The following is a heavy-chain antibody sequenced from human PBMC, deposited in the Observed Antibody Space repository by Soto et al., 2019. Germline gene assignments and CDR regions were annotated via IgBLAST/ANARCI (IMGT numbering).Heavy chain of an antibody. CDR2: ISSSFSYI. Sequence: EVQLVESGGGLVKPGGSLRLSCAASGFTFSSYSMNWVRQAPGKGLEWVSSISSSFSYIYYADSVKGRFTISRDNAKNSLYLQMNGLRAEDTAVYYCARDGRDGYHFDYWGQGTLVTVSS. J-gene: IGHJ4*02. D-gene: IGHD5-12*01. CDR1: GFTFSSYS. CDR3: ARDGRDGYHFDY. V-gene: IGHV3-21*01.